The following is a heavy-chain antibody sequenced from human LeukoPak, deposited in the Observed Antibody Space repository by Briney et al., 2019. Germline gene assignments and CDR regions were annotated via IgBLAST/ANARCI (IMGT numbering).Heavy chain of an antibody. CDR3: ARNSLTRFGGYDFWSGDFDY. V-gene: IGHV3-7*01. D-gene: IGHD3-3*01. CDR2: IKQDGSEK. CDR1: GFTFSSYW. J-gene: IGHJ4*02. Sequence: GGSLRLSCAASGFTFSSYWMSWVRQAPGEGLEWVANIKQDGSEKYYVDSAKGRFTISRDNAKNSLYLQMSSLRAEDTAVYYCARNSLTRFGGYDFWSGDFDYWGQGTLVTVSS.